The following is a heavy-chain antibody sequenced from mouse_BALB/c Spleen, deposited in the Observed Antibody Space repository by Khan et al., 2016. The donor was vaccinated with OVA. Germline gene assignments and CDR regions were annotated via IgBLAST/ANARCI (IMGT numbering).Heavy chain of an antibody. CDR3: ARDGAYYRNDGWFAY. CDR1: GYTFTSYT. J-gene: IGHJ3*01. CDR2: INPSSGYN. Sequence: VQLQQSGAELARPGASVKMSCKASGYTFTSYTIHWIKQRPGQGLEWIGYINPSSGYNNYNQKFKDKATLTADKSSTTAYMQLSSLTSDDSAVDYCARDGAYYRNDGWFAYWGQGTLVTVSA. D-gene: IGHD2-14*01. V-gene: IGHV1-4*01.